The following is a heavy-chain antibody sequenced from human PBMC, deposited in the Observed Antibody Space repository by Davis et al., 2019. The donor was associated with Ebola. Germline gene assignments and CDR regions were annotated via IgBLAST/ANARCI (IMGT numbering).Heavy chain of an antibody. CDR1: GGSISSYY. J-gene: IGHJ3*02. CDR2: IYYSRST. V-gene: IGHV4-59*01. D-gene: IGHD3-22*01. CDR3: ARVPTTYYYDSSGYSTRVGAFDI. Sequence: PGGSLRLSCTVSGGSISSYYWSWIRQPPGKGLEWIGYIYYSRSTNYNPSLKSRVTISVDTSKYQFSLKLSSVTAADTAVFYCARVPTTYYYDSSGYSTRVGAFDIWGQGTMVTVSS.